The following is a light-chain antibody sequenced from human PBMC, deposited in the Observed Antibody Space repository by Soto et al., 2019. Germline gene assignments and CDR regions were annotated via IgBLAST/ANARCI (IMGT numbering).Light chain of an antibody. V-gene: IGKV3-11*01. CDR1: QNIRVY. Sequence: EIVLTQSPATLSLSPGERATLSCRASQNIRVYLAWYRQKPGQAPRLLIYAPSNSATGIPARCSCSWFGTEFTLTLSSVQSEYFAVYSCQQYKNWPLFGQGTRLEIK. CDR3: QQYKNWPL. CDR2: APS. J-gene: IGKJ5*01.